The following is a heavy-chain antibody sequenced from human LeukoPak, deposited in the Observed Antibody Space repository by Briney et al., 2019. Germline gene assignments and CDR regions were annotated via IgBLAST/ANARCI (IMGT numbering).Heavy chain of an antibody. CDR2: IWNDGSNK. V-gene: IGHV3-33*01. CDR1: GFTFSIYG. CDR3: ARASGSYDY. D-gene: IGHD1-26*01. J-gene: IGHJ4*02. Sequence: GRSLRLSCAASGFTFSIYGMLWVRQSPGKGLEWVAVIWNDGSNKYYADSVKGRFTISRDNSKNTLFLQMNSLRAEDTAVYYCARASGSYDYWGQGTLVTVSS.